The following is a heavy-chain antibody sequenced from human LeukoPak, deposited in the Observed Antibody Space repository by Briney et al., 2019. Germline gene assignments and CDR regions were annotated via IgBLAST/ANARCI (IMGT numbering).Heavy chain of an antibody. D-gene: IGHD3-22*01. CDR1: GGSIISYY. CDR2: IYYSGST. CDR3: ARDPRSRSGYSYMDV. V-gene: IGHV4-59*01. Sequence: PSETLSLTCTVSGGSIISYYWSWIRQPPGKGLEWMGYIYYSGSTNYNPSLKSRVTISVDTSKEQFSLNLSSVTAAATAVYYCARDPRSRSGYSYMDVWGKGTTVTVSS. J-gene: IGHJ6*03.